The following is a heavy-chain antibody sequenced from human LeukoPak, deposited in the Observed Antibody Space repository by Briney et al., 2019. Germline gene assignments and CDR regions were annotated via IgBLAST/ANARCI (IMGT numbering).Heavy chain of an antibody. D-gene: IGHD3-10*01. J-gene: IGHJ5*02. Sequence: GASVKVSCKASGYTFTSYDINWVRQATGQGLEWMGGIIPIFGTANYAQKFQGRVTITADESTSTAYMELSSLRSEDTAVYYCARDPPQGLLWFGESENWFDPWGQGTLVTVSS. CDR1: GYTFTSYD. CDR2: IIPIFGTA. CDR3: ARDPPQGLLWFGESENWFDP. V-gene: IGHV1-69*13.